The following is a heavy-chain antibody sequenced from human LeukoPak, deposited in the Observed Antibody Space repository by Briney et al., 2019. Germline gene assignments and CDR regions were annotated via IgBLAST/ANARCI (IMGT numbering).Heavy chain of an antibody. Sequence: KTSETLSLTCTVSGGSISSSSYYWGWIRQPPGKGLEWIGSIYYSGSTYYNPSLKSRVTISVDTSKNQFSLKLSSVTAADTAVYYCARVNSGVTTYYYYYYMDVWGKGTTVTVSS. CDR1: GGSISSSSYY. CDR3: ARVNSGVTTYYYYYYMDV. V-gene: IGHV4-39*07. D-gene: IGHD4-11*01. CDR2: IYYSGST. J-gene: IGHJ6*03.